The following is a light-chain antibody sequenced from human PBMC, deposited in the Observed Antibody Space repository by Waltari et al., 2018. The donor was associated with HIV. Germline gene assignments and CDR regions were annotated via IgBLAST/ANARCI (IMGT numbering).Light chain of an antibody. V-gene: IGKV3D-15*01. CDR1: QNIGSY. CDR3: HQYNDWPRST. J-gene: IGKJ2*01. Sequence: VLLTQSPVTLSVSPGDRVTLSCRASQNIGSYLAWYQQKTAQSPSLLVYAASIRAPGSPARFTGSGSGTDFNLIIDGLQPDDCAVYYCHQYNDWPRSTFGQGTKVEIK. CDR2: AAS.